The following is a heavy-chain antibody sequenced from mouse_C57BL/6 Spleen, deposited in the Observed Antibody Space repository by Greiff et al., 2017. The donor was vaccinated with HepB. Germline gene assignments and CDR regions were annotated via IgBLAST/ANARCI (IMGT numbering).Heavy chain of an antibody. V-gene: IGHV5-16*01. D-gene: IGHD2-1*01. Sequence: EVHLVESEGGLVQPGSSMKFSCTASGFTFSDYYMAWVRQVPEKGLEWVANINYDGSSTYYLDSLKSRFIISRDNAKNILYLQMSSLKSEDTATYYCAREGNYEEGAMDYWGQGTSVTVSS. CDR1: GFTFSDYY. J-gene: IGHJ4*01. CDR2: INYDGSST. CDR3: AREGNYEEGAMDY.